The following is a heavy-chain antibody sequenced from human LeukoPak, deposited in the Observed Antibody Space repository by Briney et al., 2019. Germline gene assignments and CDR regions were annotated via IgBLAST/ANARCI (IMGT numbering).Heavy chain of an antibody. Sequence: GGSLRLSCAASGFTFSSYEMNWVRQAPGKGLEWVSYISSSGSTIYYADSVKGRFTISRDNAKNSLYLQMNSLRAEDTAVYYCSRDEGPWGIYFPPYSYVMDVWGKGPTVTVSS. D-gene: IGHD3-16*01. CDR3: SRDEGPWGIYFPPYSYVMDV. J-gene: IGHJ6*04. CDR2: ISSSGSTI. V-gene: IGHV3-48*03. CDR1: GFTFSSYE.